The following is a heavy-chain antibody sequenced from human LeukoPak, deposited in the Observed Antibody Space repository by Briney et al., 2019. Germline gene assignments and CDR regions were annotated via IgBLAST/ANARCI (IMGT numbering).Heavy chain of an antibody. J-gene: IGHJ3*02. CDR3: ARSRWLQFNDAFDI. D-gene: IGHD5-24*01. Sequence: ASVKVSCKASGYTFTGYYMHWVRQAPGQGLEWMGWINPNSGGTNYAQRLQGRVTMTTDTSTSTAYMELRSLRSDDTAVYYCARSRWLQFNDAFDIWGQGTMVTVSS. V-gene: IGHV1-2*02. CDR2: INPNSGGT. CDR1: GYTFTGYY.